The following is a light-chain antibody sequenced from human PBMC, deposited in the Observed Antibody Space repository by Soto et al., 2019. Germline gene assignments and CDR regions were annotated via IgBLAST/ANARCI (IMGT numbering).Light chain of an antibody. Sequence: PVPLSLSPGESATLSCRASQSVTNYIAWYQQRPGQAPRLLIYDASNRATGVPARFSGSGSGTDFTLTISDLEPADFGLYYCQQRLNWPPGFGQGTKVDIK. CDR2: DAS. V-gene: IGKV3-11*01. CDR3: QQRLNWPPG. J-gene: IGKJ1*01. CDR1: QSVTNY.